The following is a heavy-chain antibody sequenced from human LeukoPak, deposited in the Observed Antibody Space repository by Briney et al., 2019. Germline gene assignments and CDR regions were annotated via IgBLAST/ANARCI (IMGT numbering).Heavy chain of an antibody. V-gene: IGHV3-23*01. CDR3: AKGIADRPFDY. CDR2: ISGSGGST. D-gene: IGHD6-6*01. CDR1: GWTFSSYA. Sequence: WGSLRLSCAASGWTFSSYAMSWVRQAPGKGLEWVSAISGSGGSTYYADSVKGRFTISRDNSKNTLYLQMNSLRAEDTAVYYCAKGIADRPFDYWGQGTLVTVSS. J-gene: IGHJ4*02.